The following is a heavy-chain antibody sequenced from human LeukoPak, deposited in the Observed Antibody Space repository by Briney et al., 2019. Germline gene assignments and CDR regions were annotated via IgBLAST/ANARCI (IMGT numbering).Heavy chain of an antibody. CDR2: TTGDESNA. J-gene: IGHJ6*02. CDR3: ARDYGMDV. V-gene: IGHV3-74*01. CDR1: GFTFSSYW. Sequence: GGSLRLSCAASGFTFSSYWMHWVRQVPGKGLVWVSRTTGDESNARYADSVKGRFTISRDNAKNTLFLQMNSLRAEDTAVYYCARDYGMDVWGQGTTVTVSS.